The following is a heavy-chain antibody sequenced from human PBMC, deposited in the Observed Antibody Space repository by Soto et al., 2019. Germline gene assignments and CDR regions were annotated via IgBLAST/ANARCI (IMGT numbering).Heavy chain of an antibody. CDR3: ARDQGASYGSGSYVFDY. Sequence: GGSLRLSCAASGFTFSSYSMNWVRQAPGKGLEWVSSISSSSSYIYYADSVKGRFTISRDNAKNSLYLQMNSLRAEDTAVYYCARDQGASYGSGSYVFDYWGQGTLVTVSS. V-gene: IGHV3-21*01. CDR1: GFTFSSYS. D-gene: IGHD3-10*01. J-gene: IGHJ4*02. CDR2: ISSSSSYI.